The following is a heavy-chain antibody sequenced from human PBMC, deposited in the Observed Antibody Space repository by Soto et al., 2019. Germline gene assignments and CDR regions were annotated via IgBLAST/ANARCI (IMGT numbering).Heavy chain of an antibody. V-gene: IGHV4-39*01. D-gene: IGHD3-10*01. J-gene: IGHJ4*02. CDR3: ARLYYGSGSYYKIDY. Sequence: QLQLQESGPGLVKPSETLSLTCTVSGGSISSSSYYWGWIRQPPGKGLEWIGSIYYSGSPYYNPSLKSRVTISVDTSKHQFSLKLSSVTAADTAVYYCARLYYGSGSYYKIDYWGQGTLVTVSS. CDR1: GGSISSSSYY. CDR2: IYYSGSP.